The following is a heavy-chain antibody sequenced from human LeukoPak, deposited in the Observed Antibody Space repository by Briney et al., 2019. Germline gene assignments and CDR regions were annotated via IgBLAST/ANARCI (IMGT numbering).Heavy chain of an antibody. CDR2: IYYSGST. V-gene: IGHV4-61*01. D-gene: IGHD3-22*01. CDR3: ARLNYYDSSGYYAFDI. CDR1: GGSVSSDTSY. Sequence: SETLSLTCTVSGGSVSSDTSYWSWIRQPPGKGLECIGYIYYSGSTNYNPSLKTPVTMSVDTSKNQFSLKLSSVTAADTAVYYCARLNYYDSSGYYAFDIWGQGTMVTVSS. J-gene: IGHJ3*02.